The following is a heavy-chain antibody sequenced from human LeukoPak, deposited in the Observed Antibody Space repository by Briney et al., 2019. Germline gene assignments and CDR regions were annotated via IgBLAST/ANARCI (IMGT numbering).Heavy chain of an antibody. CDR1: GASIRSGDYY. D-gene: IGHD2-15*01. CDR2: IYDSGST. Sequence: PSETLSLTCTVSGASIRSGDYYWSWIRQPPGKGLEWIGYIYDSGSTYYNPSLKSRITISVDTSENRFSLKLSSVTATDTAVYYCARDCSGGSCYGAFDIWGQGTMVTVSS. V-gene: IGHV4-30-4*01. J-gene: IGHJ3*02. CDR3: ARDCSGGSCYGAFDI.